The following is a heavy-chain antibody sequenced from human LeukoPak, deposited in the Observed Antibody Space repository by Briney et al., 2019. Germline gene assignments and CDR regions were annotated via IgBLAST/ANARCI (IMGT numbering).Heavy chain of an antibody. CDR1: GGIFSSYA. D-gene: IGHD3-10*01. J-gene: IGHJ4*02. CDR2: IIPIFGTA. Sequence: ASVKVSCKASGGIFSSYAISWVRQAPGQGLEWMGGIIPIFGTANYAQKFQGRVTITADKSTSTAYMELSSLRSEDTAVYYCARYYYGSGGSLGYFDYWGQGTLVTVSS. V-gene: IGHV1-69*06. CDR3: ARYYYGSGGSLGYFDY.